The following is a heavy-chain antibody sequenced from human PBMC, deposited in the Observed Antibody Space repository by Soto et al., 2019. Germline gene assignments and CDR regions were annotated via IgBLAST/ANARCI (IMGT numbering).Heavy chain of an antibody. D-gene: IGHD3-3*01. CDR1: GFTFSSFW. V-gene: IGHV3-7*01. J-gene: IGHJ5*02. Sequence: PGGSLRLSCADSGFTFSSFWMSWVRQAPGKGLEWVANIKQDGSEKYYVDSVKGRFTISRDNAKNSLYLQMNSLRAEDTAVYYCARESIDDFSNWFDPWGQGTLVTVSS. CDR3: ARESIDDFSNWFDP. CDR2: IKQDGSEK.